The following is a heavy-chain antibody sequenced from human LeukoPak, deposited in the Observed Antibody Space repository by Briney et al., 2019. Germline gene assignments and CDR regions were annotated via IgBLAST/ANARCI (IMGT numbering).Heavy chain of an antibody. V-gene: IGHV1-69*05. J-gene: IGHJ5*02. Sequence: SVKVSCKASGGTFSSYAISWVRQAPGQGLEWRGGIIPIFGTANYAQKFQGRVTITTDESTSTAYMELSSLRSEDTAVYYCARDSHYYDKVWFDPWGQGTLVTVSS. CDR2: IIPIFGTA. D-gene: IGHD3-22*01. CDR1: GGTFSSYA. CDR3: ARDSHYYDKVWFDP.